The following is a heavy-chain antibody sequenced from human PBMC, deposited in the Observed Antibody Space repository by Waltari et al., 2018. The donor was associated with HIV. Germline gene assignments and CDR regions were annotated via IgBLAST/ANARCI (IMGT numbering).Heavy chain of an antibody. D-gene: IGHD3-10*01. CDR2: ISRSSGHI. J-gene: IGHJ2*01. CDR3: ARWGSMGSGTYFPDL. Sequence: EVQLVESGGGLVKPGGSLRLSCVASGFTFRSYSVSWVRQTPGKGLEWVSSISRSSGHIYDEDSVKGRFTTSKDNAEKSLYLQMNSLRAEDTAVYYCARWGSMGSGTYFPDLWGRGTLVTVSS. CDR1: GFTFRSYS. V-gene: IGHV3-21*01.